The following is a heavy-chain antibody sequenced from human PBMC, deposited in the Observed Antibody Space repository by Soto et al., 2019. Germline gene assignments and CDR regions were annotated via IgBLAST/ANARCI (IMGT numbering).Heavy chain of an antibody. CDR2: IMPIFGTG. CDR3: ARGGRTYYDFWSGYYIDY. CDR1: GGTFISYA. Sequence: ASVKVSCKASGGTFISYAISWVRQAPGQGLEWMGGIMPIFGTGNYAQKFQGRVTITADESTRTAYMELSRLRSEDTAVYDCARGGRTYYDFWSGYYIDYWGQGTLVTVSS. V-gene: IGHV1-69*13. J-gene: IGHJ4*01. D-gene: IGHD3-3*01.